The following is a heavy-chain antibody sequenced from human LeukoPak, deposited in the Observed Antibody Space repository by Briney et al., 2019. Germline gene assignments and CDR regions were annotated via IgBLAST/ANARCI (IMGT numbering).Heavy chain of an antibody. CDR1: GGSFSGYY. CDR3: ARGDMYYYDSSGYYRRPFDY. D-gene: IGHD3-22*01. J-gene: IGHJ4*02. V-gene: IGHV4-34*01. Sequence: SETLSLTCTVYGGSFSGYYWSWIRQPPGKGLEWIGEINHSGSTNYNPSLKSRITISVDTSKNQFSLKLSSVTAADTAVYYCARGDMYYYDSSGYYRRPFDYWGQGTLVTVSS. CDR2: INHSGST.